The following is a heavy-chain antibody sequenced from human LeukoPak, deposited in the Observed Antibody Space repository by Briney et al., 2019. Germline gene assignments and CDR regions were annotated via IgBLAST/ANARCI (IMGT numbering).Heavy chain of an antibody. V-gene: IGHV3-48*03. D-gene: IGHD3-3*01. Sequence: GGSLRLSCAASGFTFSSYEMNWVRQAPGKGLEWVSYISSSGSTIYYADSVKGRFTISRDNAKNSLYLQMNSLRAEDTAVYYRAFWSGYYTDDYWGQGTLVTVSS. CDR3: AFWSGYYTDDY. J-gene: IGHJ4*02. CDR1: GFTFSSYE. CDR2: ISSSGSTI.